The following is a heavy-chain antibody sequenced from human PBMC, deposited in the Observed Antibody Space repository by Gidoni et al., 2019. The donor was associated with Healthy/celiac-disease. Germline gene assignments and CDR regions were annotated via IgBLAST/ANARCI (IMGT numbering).Heavy chain of an antibody. D-gene: IGHD2-2*01. CDR2: ISSSGSTI. CDR3: ARALIVVVPAATGPPKANYGMDV. Sequence: QVQLVESGGGLVKPGGYLRLSCAASGFTFSDYYMRWIRQAPGKGLEWVSYISSSGSTIYYADSVKGRFTISRDNAKNSLYLQMNSLRAEDTAVYYCARALIVVVPAATGPPKANYGMDVWGQGTTVTVSS. J-gene: IGHJ6*02. V-gene: IGHV3-11*01. CDR1: GFTFSDYY.